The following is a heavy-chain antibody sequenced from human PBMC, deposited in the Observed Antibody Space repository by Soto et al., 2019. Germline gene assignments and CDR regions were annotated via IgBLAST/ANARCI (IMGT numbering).Heavy chain of an antibody. CDR3: ARTGPGAYCGGDCYSHDAFDI. CDR1: GFSLSTSGMR. D-gene: IGHD2-21*02. Sequence: GSGPTLVNPTQTLTLTCTLSGFSLSTSGMRXSWIRQPPGKALEWLARIDWDDDKFYSTSLKTRLTISKDTSKNQVVLTMTNMDPVDTATYYCARTGPGAYCGGDCYSHDAFDIWGQGPMVTVSS. J-gene: IGHJ3*02. V-gene: IGHV2-70*04. CDR2: IDWDDDK.